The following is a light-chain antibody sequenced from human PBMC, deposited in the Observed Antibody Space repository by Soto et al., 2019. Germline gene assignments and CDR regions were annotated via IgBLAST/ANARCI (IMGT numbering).Light chain of an antibody. CDR3: QQSYTTPWT. J-gene: IGKJ1*01. Sequence: DIQMTQSPSSLSASVGDRVTITCRASQSISSYLNWYQQKPGKAPKLLIYSVSNLQSGVPSRFSGSGSGTDFTLTISSLQPEDFATYYCQQSYTTPWTFGRGTKVEIK. V-gene: IGKV1-39*01. CDR2: SVS. CDR1: QSISSY.